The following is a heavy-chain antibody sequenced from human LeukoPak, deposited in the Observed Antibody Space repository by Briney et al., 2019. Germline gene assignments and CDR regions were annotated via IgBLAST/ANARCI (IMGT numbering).Heavy chain of an antibody. CDR1: GFTFSSYG. Sequence: GGSLRLSCAASGFTFSSYGMTWVRQAPGKGLEWVSYISSSSSTTYYADSVKGRFTISRDNAKNSLYLQLNSLRAEDTAVYYCARSLVVGATYPYHWGQGTLVTVSS. V-gene: IGHV3-48*01. J-gene: IGHJ5*02. CDR2: ISSSSSTT. D-gene: IGHD1-26*01. CDR3: ARSLVVGATYPYH.